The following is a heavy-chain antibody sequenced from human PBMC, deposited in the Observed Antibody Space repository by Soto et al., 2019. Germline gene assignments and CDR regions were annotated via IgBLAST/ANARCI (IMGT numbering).Heavy chain of an antibody. V-gene: IGHV6-1*01. CDR3: TRLYCGGDCDFDS. D-gene: IGHD2-21*02. J-gene: IGHJ4*02. CDR2: TYYMSKWYY. Sequence: SQTLSLTCAISGDSVSSNHATWDWIRQSPSRGLEWLGRTYYMSKWYYDYALSVKSRITINPDTSNNQLSLQLNSVTPDDTAVYYCTRLYCGGDCDFDSWGQGTLVTVSS. CDR1: GDSVSSNHAT.